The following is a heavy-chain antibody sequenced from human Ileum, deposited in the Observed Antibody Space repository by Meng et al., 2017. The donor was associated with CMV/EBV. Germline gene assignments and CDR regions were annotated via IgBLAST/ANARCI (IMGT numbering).Heavy chain of an antibody. CDR3: ARDWRVRYYYDSSGYSDTTTYYYYGMDV. Sequence: GGSLRLSCAASGFTFSSYSMNWVRQAPGKGLEWVSSISSSSSYIYYAYAVKGRFTISRDNAKNSLYLQMNRLRAEDTAVYYCARDWRVRYYYDSSGYSDTTTYYYYGMDVWGQGTTVTVSS. CDR2: ISSSSSYI. J-gene: IGHJ6*02. V-gene: IGHV3-21*01. CDR1: GFTFSSYS. D-gene: IGHD3-22*01.